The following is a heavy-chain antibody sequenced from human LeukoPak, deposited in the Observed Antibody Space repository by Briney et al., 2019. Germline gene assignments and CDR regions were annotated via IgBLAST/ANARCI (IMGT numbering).Heavy chain of an antibody. Sequence: GRSLRLSCAASGFTFSSYAMSWVRQAPGKGLEWVSAISGSGGSTYYADSVKGRFTISRDNSKNTLYLQMNSLRAEDTAVYYCAKEESGSRNYYYYYGMDVWGQGTTVTVSS. CDR1: GFTFSSYA. J-gene: IGHJ6*02. CDR3: AKEESGSRNYYYYYGMDV. V-gene: IGHV3-23*01. D-gene: IGHD3-10*01. CDR2: ISGSGGST.